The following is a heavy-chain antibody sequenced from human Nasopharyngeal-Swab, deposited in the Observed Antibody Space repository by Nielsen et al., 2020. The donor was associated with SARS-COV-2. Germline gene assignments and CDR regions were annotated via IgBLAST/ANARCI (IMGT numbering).Heavy chain of an antibody. V-gene: IGHV4-34*01. J-gene: IGHJ6*02. CDR3: ARGGLSYYYYPLDV. D-gene: IGHD2-21*01. CDR2: LTHDGST. Sequence: SETLSLTCGVYGGSVSGSSWSWIRQPPGRGLEWIGDLTHDGSTTYNASFRGRRAITSDRSSNQVSLRVNSMTAADSALYFCARGGLSYYYYPLDVWGQGTTVTVSS. CDR1: GGSVSGSS.